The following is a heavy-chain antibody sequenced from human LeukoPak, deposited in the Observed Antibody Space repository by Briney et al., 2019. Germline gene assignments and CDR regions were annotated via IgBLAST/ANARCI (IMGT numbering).Heavy chain of an antibody. D-gene: IGHD3-22*01. CDR1: GGSISNYY. J-gene: IGHJ4*02. CDR2: IYSRGNT. Sequence: SETLSLTCTVSGGSISNYYWSWIRQPAGKGLEWIGLIYSRGNTNYNPSLKSRVTMSVDTSKNQFSLKLSSVTAADTAVYYCARARITYYYDSSGYESKIYFDYWGQGTLVTVSS. CDR3: ARARITYYYDSSGYESKIYFDY. V-gene: IGHV4-4*07.